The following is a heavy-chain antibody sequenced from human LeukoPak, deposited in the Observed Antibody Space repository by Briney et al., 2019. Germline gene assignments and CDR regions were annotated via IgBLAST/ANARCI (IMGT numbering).Heavy chain of an antibody. CDR1: GFTFSSYG. CDR2: ISGSGGST. V-gene: IGHV3-23*01. D-gene: IGHD3-10*01. CDR3: AKDGYYGSGAFDI. Sequence: PGGTLRLSCAASGFTFSSYGMSWVRQAPGKGLEWVSAISGSGGSTYYADSVKGRFTISRDNSKNTLYLQMNSLRAEDTAVYYCAKDGYYGSGAFDIWGQGTMVTVSS. J-gene: IGHJ3*02.